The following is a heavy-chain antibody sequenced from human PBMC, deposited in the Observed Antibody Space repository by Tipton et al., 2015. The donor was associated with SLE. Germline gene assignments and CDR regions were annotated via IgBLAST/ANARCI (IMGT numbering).Heavy chain of an antibody. CDR2: IFYSGST. Sequence: TLSLTCTVSGDSISSGSYHWGWIRQPPGKGLEWIGSIFYSGSTSYNPSLQSRVTISVDTSKNQFSLNLSSVTAADTAVYYCARDATGDTAFVYYFDYWGQGTLVTVSS. J-gene: IGHJ4*02. V-gene: IGHV4-39*02. CDR1: GDSISSGSYH. D-gene: IGHD1-1*01. CDR3: ARDATGDTAFVYYFDY.